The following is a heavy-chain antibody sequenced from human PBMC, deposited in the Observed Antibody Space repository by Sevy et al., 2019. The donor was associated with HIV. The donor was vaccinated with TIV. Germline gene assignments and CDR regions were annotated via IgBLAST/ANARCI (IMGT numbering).Heavy chain of an antibody. CDR3: ARYNDFWSGYSPLY. CDR1: GFTFSSYS. J-gene: IGHJ4*02. D-gene: IGHD3-3*01. V-gene: IGHV3-21*01. Sequence: GGSLRLSCAASGFTFSSYSMNWVRQAPGKGLEWISSISSSSSYIYYADSVKGRFTISRDNAKNSLYLQMNSLRAEDTAVYYCARYNDFWSGYSPLYWGQGTLVTVSS. CDR2: ISSSSSYI.